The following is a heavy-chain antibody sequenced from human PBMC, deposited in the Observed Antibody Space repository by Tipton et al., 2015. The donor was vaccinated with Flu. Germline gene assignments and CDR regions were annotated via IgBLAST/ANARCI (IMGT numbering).Heavy chain of an antibody. V-gene: IGHV4-59*01. Sequence: TLSLTCTVSGGSISSYYWSWIRQPPGKGLEWIGYIYYSGSTNYNPSLKSRVTISVDTSKNQFSLKLSSVTAADTAVYYGARDRGYGDYGPNWFDPWGQGTLVTVSS. J-gene: IGHJ5*02. CDR2: IYYSGST. CDR1: GGSISSYY. D-gene: IGHD4-17*01. CDR3: ARDRGYGDYGPNWFDP.